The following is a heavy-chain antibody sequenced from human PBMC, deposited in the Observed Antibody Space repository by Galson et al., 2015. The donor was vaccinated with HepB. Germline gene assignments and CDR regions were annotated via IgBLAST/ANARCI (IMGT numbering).Heavy chain of an antibody. Sequence: SLRLSCAASGFTFSGHWMSWIRQAPGKGLEWVANIKRDGTEKYYVDSVKGRFTISRDNAQNSLFLQMNSLRAEDTAVYYCARDSRYCQISTWRGDAFDVWGQGARVTVSS. V-gene: IGHV3-7*03. J-gene: IGHJ3*01. CDR3: ARDSRYCQISTWRGDAFDV. D-gene: IGHD3-3*02. CDR2: IKRDGTEK. CDR1: GFTFSGHW.